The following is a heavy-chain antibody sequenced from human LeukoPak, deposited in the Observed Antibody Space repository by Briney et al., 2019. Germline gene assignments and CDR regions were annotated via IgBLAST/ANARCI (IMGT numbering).Heavy chain of an antibody. CDR1: DVSFSGYY. CDR3: ARVERIAAAY. Sequence: PSETLSLTCAVYDVSFSGYYWSWIRQPPGKGLEWIGEINHSGSTNYNPSLKSRVTIPVDTSKNQFSLNLRSVTVADTAVYYCARVERIAAAYWGQGTLVTVSS. J-gene: IGHJ4*02. D-gene: IGHD6-13*01. CDR2: INHSGST. V-gene: IGHV4-34*01.